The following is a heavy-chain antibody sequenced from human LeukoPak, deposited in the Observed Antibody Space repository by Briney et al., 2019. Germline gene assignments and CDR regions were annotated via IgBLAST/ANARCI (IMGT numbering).Heavy chain of an antibody. CDR1: GGSISSSGYY. Sequence: SETLSLTCTVSGGSISSSGYYWGWLRQPPGKGLEWIGSIYHSGSTYYNPSLKSRVTISVDTSKNQFSLKLSSVTAADTAVYYCATLLWLRLNGYYFDYWGQGTLVTVSS. V-gene: IGHV4-39*07. J-gene: IGHJ4*02. CDR3: ATLLWLRLNGYYFDY. CDR2: IYHSGST. D-gene: IGHD5-12*01.